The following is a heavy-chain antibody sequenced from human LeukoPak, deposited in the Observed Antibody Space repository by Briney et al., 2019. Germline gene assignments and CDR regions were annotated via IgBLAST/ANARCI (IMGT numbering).Heavy chain of an antibody. J-gene: IGHJ4*02. CDR3: ARGHTENYFDY. CDR1: GGSFSGYF. Sequence: SETLSLTCAVYGGSFSGYFWSWIRQPPVKGLEWIGEINHSGSTNYNPSLKSRVTISVDTSKNQFSLKLSSVTAADTAVYYCARGHTENYFDYWGQGTLVTVSS. CDR2: INHSGST. D-gene: IGHD5-18*01. V-gene: IGHV4-34*01.